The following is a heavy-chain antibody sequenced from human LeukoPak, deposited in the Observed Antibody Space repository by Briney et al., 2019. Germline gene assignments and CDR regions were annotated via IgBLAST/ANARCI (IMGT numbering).Heavy chain of an antibody. CDR2: IYTTGGT. CDR3: ARDGAVYGQVA. Sequence: SETLSLTCTVSGGSISVGSYYWSWIRQPAGKGLEWIGRIYTTGGTNYNPSLKSRVTISVDSSKNQFSLKLSSVTAADTAVYYCARDGAVYGQVAWGQGTLVTVSS. J-gene: IGHJ4*02. V-gene: IGHV4-61*02. CDR1: GGSISVGSYY. D-gene: IGHD3-10*01.